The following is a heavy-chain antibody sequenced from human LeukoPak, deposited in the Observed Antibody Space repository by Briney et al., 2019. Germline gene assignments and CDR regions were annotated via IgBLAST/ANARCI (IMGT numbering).Heavy chain of an antibody. CDR1: GFSFSGYG. CDR2: KSYDGSKK. V-gene: IGHV3-30*18. D-gene: IGHD2-2*01. Sequence: PGGSLRLSCAASGFSFSGYGMHWARQAPGKGLEWVAVKSYDGSKKYYADSVKGRFTISRDNSENTLYLQMNSLRSEDTAMYYCAKDSTTVLDYWGQGTLVTVSS. J-gene: IGHJ4*02. CDR3: AKDSTTVLDY.